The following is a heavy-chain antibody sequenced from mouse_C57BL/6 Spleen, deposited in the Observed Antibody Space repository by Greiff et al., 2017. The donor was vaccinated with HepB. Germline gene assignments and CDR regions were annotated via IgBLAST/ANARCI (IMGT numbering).Heavy chain of an antibody. V-gene: IGHV3-8*01. D-gene: IGHD1-1*01. J-gene: IGHJ2*01. CDR1: GYSITSDY. Sequence: EVKVVESGPGLAKPSQTLSLTCSVTGYSITSDYWNWIRKFPGNKLEYMGYISYSGSTYYNPSLKSRISITRDTSKNQYYLQLNSVTTEDTATYYCARYPYGSSYAFDYWGQGTTLTVSS. CDR3: ARYPYGSSYAFDY. CDR2: ISYSGST.